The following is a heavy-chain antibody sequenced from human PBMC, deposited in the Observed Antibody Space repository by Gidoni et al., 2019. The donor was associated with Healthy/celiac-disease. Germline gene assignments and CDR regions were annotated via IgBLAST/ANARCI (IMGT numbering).Heavy chain of an antibody. V-gene: IGHV5-10-1*03. J-gene: IGHJ3*02. CDR1: GYSFTSYW. D-gene: IGHD3-16*02. Sequence: EVQLVQSGAEVKKPGESLRISCKGSGYSFTSYWLSWVRQMPGKGLEWMGRIDPSDSYTNSSPSFQGLVTISADKSISTAYLQWSSLKASDTAMYYCARRGVMITFGGVIAYAFDIWGQGTMVTVSS. CDR2: IDPSDSYT. CDR3: ARRGVMITFGGVIAYAFDI.